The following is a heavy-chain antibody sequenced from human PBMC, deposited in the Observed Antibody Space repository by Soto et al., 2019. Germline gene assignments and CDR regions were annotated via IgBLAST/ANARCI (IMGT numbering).Heavy chain of an antibody. CDR3: ALLSVSLRGPYGILV. V-gene: IGHV4-39*01. D-gene: IGHD4-17*01. J-gene: IGHJ6*02. Sequence: SETLSLTCSVSGYSVTSSDYYWAWIRQPPGKGLEWIGSMFYSGLTYYNPSLKSRVTLSVDTSKNQFSVRLNSVTAADTAVYYCALLSVSLRGPYGILVWGQGTSVTVSS. CDR2: MFYSGLT. CDR1: GYSVTSSDYY.